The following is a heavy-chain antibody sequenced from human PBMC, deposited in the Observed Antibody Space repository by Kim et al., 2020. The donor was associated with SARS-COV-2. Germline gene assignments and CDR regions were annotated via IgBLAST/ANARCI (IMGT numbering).Heavy chain of an antibody. V-gene: IGHV5-10-1*01. CDR1: GYSFTSYW. D-gene: IGHD3-10*01. CDR2: IDPSDSYT. J-gene: IGHJ5*02. Sequence: GESLKISCKGSGYSFTSYWISWVRQMPGKGLEWMGRIDPSDSYTNYSPSFQGHVTISADKSISTAYLQWSSLKASDTAMYYCARRGYGSGSYYNGDWFDPWGQGTLVTVFS. CDR3: ARRGYGSGSYYNGDWFDP.